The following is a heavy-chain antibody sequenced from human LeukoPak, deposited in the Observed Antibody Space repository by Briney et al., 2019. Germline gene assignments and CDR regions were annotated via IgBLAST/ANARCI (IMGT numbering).Heavy chain of an antibody. Sequence: ASVKVSCKASGYTFTGYYIHWVRQAPGQGLEWMGWINPYSGDTHEAQKFQGRVTLTRDTSIGTAYMELSRLRSDDTAVYYCARGEKSGWTAIVKFDCWGQGTLDSVSS. CDR1: GYTFTGYY. D-gene: IGHD3/OR15-3a*01. CDR2: INPYSGDT. CDR3: ARGEKSGWTAIVKFDC. J-gene: IGHJ4*02. V-gene: IGHV1-2*02.